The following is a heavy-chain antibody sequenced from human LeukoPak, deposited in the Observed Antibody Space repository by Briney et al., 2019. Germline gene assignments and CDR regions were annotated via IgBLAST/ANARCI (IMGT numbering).Heavy chain of an antibody. V-gene: IGHV3-74*01. Sequence: GGSLRLSCAASGFTFSSYWMHWVRQAPGKGLVWVSRINSDGSSTSYADSVKGRFTISRDNAKNTLYLQMNSLRAEDTAVYYCARVRYSSSWSYRTYYYGMDVWGQGTTVTVPS. CDR3: ARVRYSSSWSYRTYYYGMDV. D-gene: IGHD6-13*01. J-gene: IGHJ6*02. CDR2: INSDGSST. CDR1: GFTFSSYW.